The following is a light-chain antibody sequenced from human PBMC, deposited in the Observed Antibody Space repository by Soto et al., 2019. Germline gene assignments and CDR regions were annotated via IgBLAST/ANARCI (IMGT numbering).Light chain of an antibody. V-gene: IGLV2-23*03. CDR3: CSYAGGSNV. Sequence: QSVLTQPASVSESPGQSITISCTGTSSDVGSYEFVSWYQQYPGKAPKLMIYEGSERPSGVSDRFSGSKSGNTASLTISGLQAEDEADYFCCSYAGGSNVFGAGTKVTV. CDR1: SSDVGSYEF. J-gene: IGLJ1*01. CDR2: EGS.